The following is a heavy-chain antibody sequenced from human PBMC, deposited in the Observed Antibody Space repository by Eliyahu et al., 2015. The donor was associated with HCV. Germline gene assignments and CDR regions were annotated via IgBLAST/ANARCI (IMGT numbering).Heavy chain of an antibody. V-gene: IGHV2-26*01. CDR3: ARIVETTIFGVIIKNYYYYMDV. CDR1: GFSLSNETKG. D-gene: IGHD3-3*01. CDR2: IFSNDEK. J-gene: IGHJ6*03. Sequence: QVTLKESGPVLVKPTETLTLTCTVSGFSLSNETKGXSWIRQPPGKALEWLAHIFSNDEKSYTSSLKSRLTISRDTSKSQVVLIMTNMDPVDTATYYCARIVETTIFGVIIKNYYYYMDVWGKGTTVTVTS.